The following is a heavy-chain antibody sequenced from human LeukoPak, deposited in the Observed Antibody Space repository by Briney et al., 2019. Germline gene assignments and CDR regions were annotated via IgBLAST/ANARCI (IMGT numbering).Heavy chain of an antibody. Sequence: ASVKVSCKASGYTFTGYYMHWVRQAPGQGLEWMGWINPNSGGTNYAQKFQGRVTMTRDTSISTAYMELSRLRSDDTAVYYCARRGVDYYGSGSLHNWFDPWGQGTLVTVSP. CDR1: GYTFTGYY. J-gene: IGHJ5*02. CDR2: INPNSGGT. V-gene: IGHV1-2*02. D-gene: IGHD3-10*01. CDR3: ARRGVDYYGSGSLHNWFDP.